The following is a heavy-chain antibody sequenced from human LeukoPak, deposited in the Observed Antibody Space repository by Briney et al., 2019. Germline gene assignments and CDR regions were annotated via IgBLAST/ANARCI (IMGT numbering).Heavy chain of an antibody. Sequence: GGSLRLSCAASGFTVSSNYMSWVRQAPGKGLEWVSVIYSGGSTYYADSVKGRFTISRDNSKNTLYLQMNSLRAEDTAVYYCARVPATADWLSPYYYDGMDVWGKGTTVTVSS. CDR1: GFTVSSNY. CDR2: IYSGGST. V-gene: IGHV3-53*01. J-gene: IGHJ6*04. D-gene: IGHD3-9*01. CDR3: ARVPATADWLSPYYYDGMDV.